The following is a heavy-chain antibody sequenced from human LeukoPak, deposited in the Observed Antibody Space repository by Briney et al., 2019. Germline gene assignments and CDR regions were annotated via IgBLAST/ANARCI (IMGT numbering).Heavy chain of an antibody. Sequence: SETLSLTCSVSSGSISNYYWSWLRQPPGKGREWIGYIYYSGSTSYNPSLKSRVTISVDTSKNQFSLKLSSVTAADTAVYYCARDIVVVSTIGYWYFDLWGRGTLVTVSS. V-gene: IGHV4-59*12. CDR3: ARDIVVVSTIGYWYFDL. CDR2: IYYSGST. CDR1: SGSISNYY. J-gene: IGHJ2*01. D-gene: IGHD2-15*01.